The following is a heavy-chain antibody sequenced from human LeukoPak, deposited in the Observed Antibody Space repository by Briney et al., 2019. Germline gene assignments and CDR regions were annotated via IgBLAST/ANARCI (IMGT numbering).Heavy chain of an antibody. D-gene: IGHD6-6*01. Sequence: ASVKVSCKVSGYTLTELSMHWVRQAPGKGLEWMGGFDPEDGETIYAQKFQGRVTMTEDTSTDTAYMELRSLRSDDTAVYYCARGPGYSSSSVDYWGQGTLVTASS. CDR3: ARGPGYSSSSVDY. J-gene: IGHJ4*02. CDR1: GYTLTELS. CDR2: FDPEDGET. V-gene: IGHV1-24*01.